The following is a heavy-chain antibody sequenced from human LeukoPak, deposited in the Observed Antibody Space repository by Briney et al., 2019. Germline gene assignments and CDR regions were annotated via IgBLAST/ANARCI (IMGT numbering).Heavy chain of an antibody. V-gene: IGHV3-20*01. CDR1: GFTFDDYG. CDR3: ARDGFSYYYYYMDV. CDR2: INWNGGST. J-gene: IGHJ6*03. Sequence: PGGSLRLSCAASGFTFDDYGMSWVRQAPGKGLEWVSGINWNGGSTGYADSVKGRFTISRDNAKNSLYLQMNSLRAEDTALYHCARDGFSYYYYYMDVWGKGPRSPSP.